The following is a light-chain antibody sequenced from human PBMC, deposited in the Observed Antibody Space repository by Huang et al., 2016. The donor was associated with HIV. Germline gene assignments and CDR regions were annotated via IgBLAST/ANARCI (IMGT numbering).Light chain of an antibody. V-gene: IGKV1-39*01. CDR3: QQSYSTPPT. CDR1: QSITTY. Sequence: DIQMTQSPSSLSASVGDRATITCRASQSITTYVNWYQQKPGTAPKLLIYAASSLQSGVPSRFSGSGSGTDFTLTISSLQPEDFATYYCQQSYSTPPTFGQGTKLDIK. CDR2: AAS. J-gene: IGKJ2*01.